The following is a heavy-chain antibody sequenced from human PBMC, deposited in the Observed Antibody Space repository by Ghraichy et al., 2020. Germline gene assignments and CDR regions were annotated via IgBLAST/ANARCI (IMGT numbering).Heavy chain of an antibody. Sequence: GGSLRLSCAASGFAFGGYAMGWIRQAPGKGLEWVSSISASGDRTYYADFVKGRLTISRDNSKDTLSLQMSGLRGDDTAIYYCAKDYYYYSVGPPEVFNRWGQGALVTVSS. CDR3: AKDYYYYSVGPPEVFNR. V-gene: IGHV3-23*01. D-gene: IGHD3-16*01. CDR2: ISASGDRT. J-gene: IGHJ5*02. CDR1: GFAFGGYA.